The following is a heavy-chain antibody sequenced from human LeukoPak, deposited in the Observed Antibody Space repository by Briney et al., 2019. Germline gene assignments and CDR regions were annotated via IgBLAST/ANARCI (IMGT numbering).Heavy chain of an antibody. D-gene: IGHD6-19*01. J-gene: IGHJ4*02. Sequence: SETLSLTCTVSGGSISRYFWTWIRLPPTKGLEWIGYISSSGSTSYNPSLTRRVTMSIDTSRNHFSLKLSSVTAADTAMYYCARLIAVAGTFYYFDYWGQGTLLTASS. CDR3: ARLIAVAGTFYYFDY. CDR1: GGSISRYF. V-gene: IGHV4-59*08. CDR2: ISSSGST.